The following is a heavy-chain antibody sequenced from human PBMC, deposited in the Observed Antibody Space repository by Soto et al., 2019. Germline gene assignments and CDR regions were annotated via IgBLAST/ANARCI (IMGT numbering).Heavy chain of an antibody. CDR1: GYSISIGSY. Sequence: SETLSLTCTVPGYSISIGSYCACIRQPPGKGPEWIASIYHGGTTFYNPSLKSRITISVDTSNNQFSLKLTSATAADTAVYYCARVHVMVVAGSTFDYWGHGTLVTVSS. CDR3: ARVHVMVVAGSTFDY. J-gene: IGHJ4*01. V-gene: IGHV4-38-2*02. D-gene: IGHD6-19*01. CDR2: IYHGGTT.